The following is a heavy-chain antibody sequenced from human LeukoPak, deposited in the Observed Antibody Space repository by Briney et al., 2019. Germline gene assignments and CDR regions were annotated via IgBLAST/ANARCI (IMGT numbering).Heavy chain of an antibody. J-gene: IGHJ4*02. CDR1: GGTFSSYA. CDR3: ARASGDYGDPYDC. D-gene: IGHD4-17*01. V-gene: IGHV1-69*13. Sequence: ASVKVSCKASGGTFSSYAISWVRQAPGQGLEWMGGIIPIFGTANNAQKFQGRVTITANESTSTAYMELSSLRSEDTAVYYCARASGDYGDPYDCWGQGTLVTVSS. CDR2: IIPIFGTA.